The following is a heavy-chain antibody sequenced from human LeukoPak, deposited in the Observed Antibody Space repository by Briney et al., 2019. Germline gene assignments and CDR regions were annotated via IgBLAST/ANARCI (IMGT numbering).Heavy chain of an antibody. CDR2: IIPILGIA. D-gene: IGHD2-2*02. J-gene: IGHJ6*03. CDR1: GGTFSSYA. V-gene: IGHV1-69*04. CDR3: AKSIRVVPAAILNYYYYYMDV. Sequence: GASVKVSCKASGGTFSSYAISWVRQAPGQGLEWMGRIIPILGIANYAQKFQGRVTITADKSTSTAYMELRSLRSEDTAVYYCAKSIRVVPAAILNYYYYYMDVWGKGTTVTVSS.